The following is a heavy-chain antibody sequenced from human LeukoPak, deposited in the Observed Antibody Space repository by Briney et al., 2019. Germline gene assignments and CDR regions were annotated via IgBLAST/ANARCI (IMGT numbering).Heavy chain of an antibody. CDR3: AREGYSSSSDFDY. J-gene: IGHJ4*02. D-gene: IGHD6-6*01. Sequence: PGGSLRLSCAASGFTFSSYWMSWVRQAPGKGLEWVANIKQDGSEKYYVDSVKGRFTISRDNAKNSLYLQMNSLRAEDTAVYYCAREGYSSSSDFDYWGQGTLVTVSS. V-gene: IGHV3-7*01. CDR2: IKQDGSEK. CDR1: GFTFSSYW.